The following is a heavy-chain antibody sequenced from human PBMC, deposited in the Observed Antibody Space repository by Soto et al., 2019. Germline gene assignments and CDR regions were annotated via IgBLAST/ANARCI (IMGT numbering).Heavy chain of an antibody. CDR1: QFIFIKYG. CDR3: ANSRGGGLQS. Sequence: GGSLRLSCAASQFIFIKYGMAWVRQAPGKGLEWVSDISGSGETTNYADSVKGRFTISRDNSKNTLYLQMNTLRAEDAAIYYCANSRGGGLQSWGQGTLVTVSS. J-gene: IGHJ5*02. D-gene: IGHD4-4*01. CDR2: ISGSGETT. V-gene: IGHV3-23*01.